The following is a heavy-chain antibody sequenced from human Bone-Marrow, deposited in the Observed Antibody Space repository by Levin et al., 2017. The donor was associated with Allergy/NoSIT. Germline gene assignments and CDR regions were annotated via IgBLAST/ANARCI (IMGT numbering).Heavy chain of an antibody. Sequence: SETLSLTCTVSGGSISSSSYYWGWIRQPPGKGLEWIGSIYYSGSTYYNPSLKSRVTISVDTSKNQFSLKLSSVTAADTAVYYCARHNITMVRGVIYYWGQGTLVTVSS. CDR3: ARHNITMVRGVIYY. D-gene: IGHD3-10*01. V-gene: IGHV4-39*01. J-gene: IGHJ4*02. CDR1: GGSISSSSYY. CDR2: IYYSGST.